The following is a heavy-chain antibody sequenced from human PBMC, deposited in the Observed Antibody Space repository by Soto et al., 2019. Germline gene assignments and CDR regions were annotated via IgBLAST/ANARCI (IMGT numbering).Heavy chain of an antibody. Sequence: GGSMRRSCAASGFTCSNAWVSWVRQAPGKGLAWVGRIKSKTDGGTTDYAAPVKGRFTISRDDSKNTLYLQMNSLNTEATAVYYCTTDGISYYGMDVWGQGTTVTVSS. V-gene: IGHV3-15*01. CDR1: GFTCSNAW. J-gene: IGHJ6*02. CDR3: TTDGISYYGMDV. CDR2: IKSKTDGGTT. D-gene: IGHD1-1*01.